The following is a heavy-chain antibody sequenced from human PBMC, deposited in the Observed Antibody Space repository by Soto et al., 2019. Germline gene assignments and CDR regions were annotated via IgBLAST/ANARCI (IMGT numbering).Heavy chain of an antibody. Sequence: SETLSLTCAVSGDSISNYYCMLIRQPQGKGLESIGYLYYGRSANYNPSLKSRVTLSVDTSTNQCSLTLSSMTAADTAVYYCARASSTRGYSYGYWFDPWGQGTLVTVSS. CDR3: ARASSTRGYSYGYWFDP. V-gene: IGHV4-59*01. CDR1: GDSISNYY. D-gene: IGHD5-18*01. J-gene: IGHJ5*02. CDR2: LYYGRSA.